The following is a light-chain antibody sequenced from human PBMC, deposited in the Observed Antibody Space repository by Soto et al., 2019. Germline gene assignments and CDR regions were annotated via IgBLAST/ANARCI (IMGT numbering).Light chain of an antibody. CDR3: SSYTSRSTSV. V-gene: IGLV2-14*01. CDR1: SSDVGSYNY. Sequence: QSVLTQPASVSGSPGQSITISCTGTSSDVGSYNYVSWYQQHPGKAPKLMIYEVSNRPSGVSNRFSGSKSGNTASLTISGLQAEDEADYYCSSYTSRSTSVFGGGTKLTVL. CDR2: EVS. J-gene: IGLJ2*01.